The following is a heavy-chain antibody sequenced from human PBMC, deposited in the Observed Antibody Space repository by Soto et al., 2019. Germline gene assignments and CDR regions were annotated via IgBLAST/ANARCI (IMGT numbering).Heavy chain of an antibody. V-gene: IGHV4-59*08. D-gene: IGHD3-16*01. Sequence: PSETLSLTCTVSGGSISSYYWSWIRQPPGKGLEWIGYIYYSGSTNYNPSLKSRVTISVDTSKNQFSLKLSSVTAADTAVYYCASHRGMSVGFSWWGQGTLVTVSS. CDR3: ASHRGMSVGFSW. J-gene: IGHJ4*02. CDR2: IYYSGST. CDR1: GGSISSYY.